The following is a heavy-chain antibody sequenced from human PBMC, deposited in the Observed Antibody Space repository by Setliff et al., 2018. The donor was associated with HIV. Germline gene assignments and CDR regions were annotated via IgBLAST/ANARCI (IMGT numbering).Heavy chain of an antibody. Sequence: HPGGSLRLSCAASELTFSNYWMHWVRQAPGKGLEWVSRIDSDGSDTNYADSVRGRFTISRDNAKNTVYLQSTSLRAEDTAVYYCARGPQYNFWGGYLGLWGQGTQVTVSS. CDR3: ARGPQYNFWGGYLGL. D-gene: IGHD3-3*01. CDR2: IDSDGSDT. J-gene: IGHJ4*02. CDR1: ELTFSNYW. V-gene: IGHV3-74*01.